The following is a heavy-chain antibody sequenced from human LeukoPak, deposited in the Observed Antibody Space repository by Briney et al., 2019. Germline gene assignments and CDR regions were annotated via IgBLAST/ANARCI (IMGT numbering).Heavy chain of an antibody. J-gene: IGHJ4*02. D-gene: IGHD4-17*01. V-gene: IGHV1-46*01. Sequence: GASVKVSCKASGYTFTSYYMHWVRQAPGQGLEGMGIINPSGGSTSYAQKFQGRVTMTRDTSTSTVYMELSSLRSEDTAVYYCAREVYGDNFDYWGQGTLVTVSS. CDR2: INPSGGST. CDR3: AREVYGDNFDY. CDR1: GYTFTSYY.